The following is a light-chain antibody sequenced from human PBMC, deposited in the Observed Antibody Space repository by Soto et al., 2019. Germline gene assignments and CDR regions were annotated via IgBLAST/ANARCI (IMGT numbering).Light chain of an antibody. J-gene: IGKJ1*01. V-gene: IGKV1-5*01. Sequence: DIRVTQSPPTLSASVGDRVTITCRASQTITTWMAWYQQKPGKAPKLPVYDASTLQSGVATRFSGSGSGTEFTLIISGLQPEDSATYYCQQYTNTNNPWMLGQGTKVDIK. CDR1: QTITTW. CDR3: QQYTNTNNPWM. CDR2: DAS.